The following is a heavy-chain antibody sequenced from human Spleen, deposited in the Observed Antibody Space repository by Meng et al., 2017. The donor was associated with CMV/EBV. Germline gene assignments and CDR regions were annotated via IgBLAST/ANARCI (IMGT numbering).Heavy chain of an antibody. CDR2: INPNGGGT. J-gene: IGHJ4*02. CDR1: GYTFTSYS. Sequence: ASVKVSCKASGYTFTSYSMHWVRQAPGQGLEWMGVINPNGGGTMYVQKFQGRVTMTTDTSTSTVYMEMSSLRSEDTAVYYCARDIWSPIRFIDYWGQGTLVTVSS. V-gene: IGHV1-46*01. CDR3: ARDIWSPIRFIDY. D-gene: IGHD3-3*01.